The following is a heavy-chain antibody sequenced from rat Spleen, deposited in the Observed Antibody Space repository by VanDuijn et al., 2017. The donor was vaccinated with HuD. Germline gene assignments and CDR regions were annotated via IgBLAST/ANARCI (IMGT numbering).Heavy chain of an antibody. CDR3: ATQHYYDGYYRDY. CDR1: GFSLISHS. Sequence: QVQLKESGPGLVQPSQTLSLICTVSGFSLISHSVHWVRQPPGKGLEWMGVMWSNGGTDYNSAIKSRLSISRDTSKSQVYLKMNNLQTEDTAMYFCATQHYYDGYYRDYWGQGVMVTVSS. V-gene: IGHV2-1*01. D-gene: IGHD1-12*03. J-gene: IGHJ2*01. CDR2: MWSNGGT.